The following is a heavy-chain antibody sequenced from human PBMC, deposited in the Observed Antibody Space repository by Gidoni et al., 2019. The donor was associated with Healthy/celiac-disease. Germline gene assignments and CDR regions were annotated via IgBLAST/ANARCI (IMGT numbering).Heavy chain of an antibody. CDR1: GFTFSSYG. J-gene: IGHJ6*02. CDR2: IRYDGSNK. D-gene: IGHD3-10*01. CDR3: ARDYYGSGLSYGMDV. V-gene: IGHV3-33*01. Sequence: QVQMVESGGGVVQSGRSLRLSGAASGFTFSSYGMHWVRQAPGKGLEWVAVIRYDGSNKYYADSVKGRFTISRDNSKNTLYLQMNSLRAEDTAVYYCARDYYGSGLSYGMDVWGQGTTVTVSS.